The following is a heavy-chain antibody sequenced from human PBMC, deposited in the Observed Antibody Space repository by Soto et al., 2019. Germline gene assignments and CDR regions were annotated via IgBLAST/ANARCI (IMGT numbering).Heavy chain of an antibody. CDR3: ARDRSGYGLFDY. CDR2: IYYSGST. J-gene: IGHJ4*02. Sequence: PSETLSLTCTVSGGSISSGGYYWSWIRQHPGKGLEWIGYIYYSGSTYYNPSLKSRVTISVDTSKNQFSLKLSSVTAADTAVYYCARDRSGYGLFDYWGQGTLVTVSS. D-gene: IGHD3-3*01. V-gene: IGHV4-31*03. CDR1: GGSISSGGYY.